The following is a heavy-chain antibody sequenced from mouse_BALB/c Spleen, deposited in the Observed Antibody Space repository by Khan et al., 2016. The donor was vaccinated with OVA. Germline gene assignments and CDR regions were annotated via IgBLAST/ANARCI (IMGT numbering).Heavy chain of an antibody. CDR3: VRESGNSRFAY. Sequence: QVQLKQSGAELVRPGVSVKISCKGSGYTFTDFAIHWVKQSHAKSLEWIGVISTYYGDADYNQKFKGKATMTVDKSSSTAFVELARLTHEDSANYYCVRESGNSRFAYWGQGTLVTVSA. D-gene: IGHD1-3*01. CDR2: ISTYYGDA. CDR1: GYTFTDFA. J-gene: IGHJ3*01. V-gene: IGHV1S137*01.